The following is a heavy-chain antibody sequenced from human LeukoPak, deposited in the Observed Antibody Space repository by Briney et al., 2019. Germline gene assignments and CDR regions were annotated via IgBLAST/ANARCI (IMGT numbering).Heavy chain of an antibody. V-gene: IGHV3-21*01. CDR3: ARDLEMATIGECFDY. CDR2: ISSSSSYI. Sequence: GGSLRLSCAASGFTFSSYSMNWVRQAPGKGLEWVSSISSSSSYIYYADSVKGRLTISRDNGKNSLYLQMNSLRGEDTSVYYCARDLEMATIGECFDYWGQGTLVTVSS. J-gene: IGHJ4*02. D-gene: IGHD5-24*01. CDR1: GFTFSSYS.